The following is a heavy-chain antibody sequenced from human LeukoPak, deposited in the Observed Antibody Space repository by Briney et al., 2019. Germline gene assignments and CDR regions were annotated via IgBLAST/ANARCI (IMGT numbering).Heavy chain of an antibody. D-gene: IGHD6-19*01. CDR2: ISYDGSNK. Sequence: GGSLRLSCAASGFTFSSYGMHWVRQAPGKGLEWVAVISYDGSNKYYADSVKGRFTIPRDNSKNTLYLQMNSLRAEDTAVYYCAKDLDSSGWVPDYWGQGTLVTVSS. J-gene: IGHJ4*02. V-gene: IGHV3-30*18. CDR1: GFTFSSYG. CDR3: AKDLDSSGWVPDY.